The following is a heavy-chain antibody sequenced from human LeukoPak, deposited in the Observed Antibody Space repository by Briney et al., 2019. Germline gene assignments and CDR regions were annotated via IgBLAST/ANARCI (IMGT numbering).Heavy chain of an antibody. V-gene: IGHV3-21*01. J-gene: IGHJ4*02. Sequence: GGSLRLSCAASGFTFSSYSMNWVRQAPGKGLEWVSSISSSSSYIYYADSVKGRFTISRDNAKNSLYLQMNSLRAEDTAVYYCVRDTYCSSTSCPFDYWGQGTLVTVSS. CDR1: GFTFSSYS. D-gene: IGHD2-2*01. CDR2: ISSSSSYI. CDR3: VRDTYCSSTSCPFDY.